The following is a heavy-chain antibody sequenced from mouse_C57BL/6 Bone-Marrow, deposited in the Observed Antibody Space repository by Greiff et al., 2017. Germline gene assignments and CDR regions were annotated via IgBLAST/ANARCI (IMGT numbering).Heavy chain of an antibody. D-gene: IGHD1-1*01. CDR3: AIYPFYYYGSSFAY. Sequence: EVQLQQSGPVLVKPGASVKMSCKASGYTFTDYYMNWVKQSHGKSLEWIGVINPYNGGTSYNQKFKGKATLTVDKSSSTAYMELNSLTSEDSAVYDCAIYPFYYYGSSFAYWGQGTLVTVSA. V-gene: IGHV1-19*01. J-gene: IGHJ3*01. CDR2: INPYNGGT. CDR1: GYTFTDYY.